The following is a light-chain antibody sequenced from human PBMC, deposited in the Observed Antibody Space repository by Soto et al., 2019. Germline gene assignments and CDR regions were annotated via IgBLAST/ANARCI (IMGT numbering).Light chain of an antibody. CDR2: DVN. CDR3: CSYAGSYPLV. CDR1: SSDVGGYNY. Sequence: QSALTQPRSVSGSPGQSVTISCTGTSSDVGGYNYVSWYQQHPGKAPKLMIYDVNKRPSGVPDHFSGSKFGNTASLTISGLQAEDEADYYCCSYAGSYPLVFGTGTKVTVL. J-gene: IGLJ1*01. V-gene: IGLV2-11*01.